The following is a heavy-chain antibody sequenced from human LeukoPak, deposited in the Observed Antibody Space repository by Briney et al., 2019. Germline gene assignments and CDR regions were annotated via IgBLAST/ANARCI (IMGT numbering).Heavy chain of an antibody. CDR1: GGSFSGYY. CDR3: ARGGRRITIFGVVMVWFDL. D-gene: IGHD3-3*01. CDR2: INNSAST. Sequence: SETLSLTCAVYGGSFSGYYWSWISQPPGKGLEWIGEINNSASTNYNPSLKSRVTISVDTSKNQFSLKLSSVTAADTAVYYCARGGRRITIFGVVMVWFDLWGQGTLVTVSS. V-gene: IGHV4-34*01. J-gene: IGHJ5*02.